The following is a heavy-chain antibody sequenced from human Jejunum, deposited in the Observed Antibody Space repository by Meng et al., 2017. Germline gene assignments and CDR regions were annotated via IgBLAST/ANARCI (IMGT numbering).Heavy chain of an antibody. CDR2: VFHTGSS. CDR1: GGSISSTNW. D-gene: IGHD6-19*01. Sequence: AQLPESGPGPVRPSGTLSLTCAVSGGSISSTNWWGWVRQPPGKGPEWIGDVFHTGSSNYSPSLRSRVTISVDKSKNQFSLNLSSVTAADTAVYFCARRGGAYSTGHFPHFDDWGQGTLVTVSS. V-gene: IGHV4-4*02. J-gene: IGHJ4*02. CDR3: ARRGGAYSTGHFPHFDD.